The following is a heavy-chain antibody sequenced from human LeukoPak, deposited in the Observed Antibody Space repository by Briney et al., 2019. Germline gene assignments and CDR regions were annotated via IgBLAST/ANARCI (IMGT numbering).Heavy chain of an antibody. D-gene: IGHD2-2*02. CDR2: INHSGST. V-gene: IGHV4-34*01. CDR3: ARTGPAAISSPYNWFDP. J-gene: IGHJ5*02. CDR1: GGSFSGYY. Sequence: SETLSLTCAVYGGSFSGYYWSWIRKPPGKGLEWIGEINHSGSTNYNPSLKSRVTISVDTSKNQFSLKLSSVTAADTAVYFCARTGPAAISSPYNWFDPWGQGTLVTVSS.